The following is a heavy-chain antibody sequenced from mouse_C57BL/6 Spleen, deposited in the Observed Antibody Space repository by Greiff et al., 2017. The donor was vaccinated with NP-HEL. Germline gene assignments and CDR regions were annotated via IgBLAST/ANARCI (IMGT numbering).Heavy chain of an antibody. D-gene: IGHD1-1*01. Sequence: EVMLVESGGGLVKPGGSLKLSCAASGFTFSDYGMHWVRQAPEKGLEWVAYISSGSSTIYYAETVKGRFTITRDNAKNTLFLQMTSLRSEDTAMYYCARAPPYYFGSSWYLDVWGTGTTVTVSS. CDR1: GFTFSDYG. V-gene: IGHV5-17*01. CDR2: ISSGSSTI. CDR3: ARAPPYYFGSSWYLDV. J-gene: IGHJ1*03.